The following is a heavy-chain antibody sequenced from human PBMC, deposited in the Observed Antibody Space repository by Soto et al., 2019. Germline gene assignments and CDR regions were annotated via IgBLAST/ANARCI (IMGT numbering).Heavy chain of an antibody. CDR2: INDRGSI. CDR3: ARESHDILTGPPWVWYFDL. Sequence: QVQLQQWGAGPLRPLETLSLTCGVSGGSFSGYYWAWIRQSPGKGLEWIGEINDRGSINYNPSLKSRVSISVDTSKNHSSLHLRSVTAAATAVYYCARESHDILTGPPWVWYFDLWGRGTLVTVSS. J-gene: IGHJ2*01. CDR1: GGSFSGYY. V-gene: IGHV4-34*01. D-gene: IGHD3-9*01.